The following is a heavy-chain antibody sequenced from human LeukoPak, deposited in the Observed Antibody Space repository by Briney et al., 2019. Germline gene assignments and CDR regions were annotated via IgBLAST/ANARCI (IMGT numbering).Heavy chain of an antibody. J-gene: IGHJ4*02. CDR1: GGSISSSSYY. D-gene: IGHD4-23*01. CDR2: IYYSGST. Sequence: KPSETLSLTCTVSGGSISSSSYYWGWIRQPPGKGLEWIGSIYYSGSTYYNPSLKSRATISVDTSENQFSLKLSSVTAADTAVYYCARLRWYSDYWGQGTLVTVSS. CDR3: ARLRWYSDY. V-gene: IGHV4-39*01.